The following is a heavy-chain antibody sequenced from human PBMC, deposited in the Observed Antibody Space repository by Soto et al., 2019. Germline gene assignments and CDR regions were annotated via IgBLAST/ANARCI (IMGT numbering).Heavy chain of an antibody. Sequence: QVQLVESGGGVVQPGGSLRLCCAASGFTFSSYGFHWVRQAPGKGLEWVAVMHTGGNEKYYVDSVKGRFTVSRDDSRNMVYLEMSGLRAEDTAQYFCARDADTTGHYSHFDLWGRGALVAVS. D-gene: IGHD3-9*01. J-gene: IGHJ4*02. V-gene: IGHV3-33*08. CDR2: MHTGGNEK. CDR1: GFTFSSYG. CDR3: ARDADTTGHYSHFDL.